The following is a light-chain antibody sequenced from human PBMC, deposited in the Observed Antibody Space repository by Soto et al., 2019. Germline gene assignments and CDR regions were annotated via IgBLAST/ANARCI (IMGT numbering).Light chain of an antibody. J-gene: IGLJ1*01. V-gene: IGLV2-14*01. CDR2: KVT. CDR3: TSSTTGSFFV. CDR1: SSDVGGSAY. Sequence: QSALTQPASVSGSPGRSITISCTGTSSDVGGSAYVSWYQQFPGNVPRLLIYKVTNRPSGVSYRFSGSKSGNTASLTISGLRAEDGVDYFCTSSTTGSFFVFGTGTKVTAL.